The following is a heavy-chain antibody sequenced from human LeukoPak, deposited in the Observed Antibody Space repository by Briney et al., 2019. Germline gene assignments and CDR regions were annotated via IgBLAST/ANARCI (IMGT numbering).Heavy chain of an antibody. V-gene: IGHV3-33*01. D-gene: IGHD6-19*01. CDR1: GFTFGSYG. Sequence: PGRSLRLSCAASGFTFGSYGMHWVRQAPGKGLEWVAVIWYDGSNKYYADSVKGRFTISRDNSKNTLYLQMNSLRAEDTAVYYCARDLRAMYSSGSNWFDPWGQGTLVTVSS. CDR3: ARDLRAMYSSGSNWFDP. J-gene: IGHJ5*02. CDR2: IWYDGSNK.